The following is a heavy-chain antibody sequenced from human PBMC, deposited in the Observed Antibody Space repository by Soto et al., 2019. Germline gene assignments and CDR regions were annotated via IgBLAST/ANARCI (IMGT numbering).Heavy chain of an antibody. CDR2: ISAYNGNT. J-gene: IGHJ6*02. CDR3: ARSMGLILWFGELEIYGMDV. CDR1: GYTFTSYG. V-gene: IGHV1-18*01. D-gene: IGHD3-10*01. Sequence: ASVKVSCKASGYTFTSYGISWVRQAPGQGLEWMGWISAYNGNTNYAQKLQGRVTMTTDTSTSTAYMELRSLRSDDTAVYYCARSMGLILWFGELEIYGMDVWGQGTTVTVSS.